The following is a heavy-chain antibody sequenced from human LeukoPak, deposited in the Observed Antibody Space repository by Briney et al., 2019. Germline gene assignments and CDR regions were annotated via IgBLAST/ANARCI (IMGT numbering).Heavy chain of an antibody. CDR1: GFSLSNHW. V-gene: IGHV3-7*01. Sequence: GGSLRLSCAASGFSLSNHWVTWVRQAPGKGPEWVAHINVDGSEKDFLDSVRGRFTISRDNSKNSVYLQMNTLRVEDTAVYHCARGHYGLDVWGQGATVTVSS. CDR3: ARGHYGLDV. J-gene: IGHJ6*02. CDR2: INVDGSEK.